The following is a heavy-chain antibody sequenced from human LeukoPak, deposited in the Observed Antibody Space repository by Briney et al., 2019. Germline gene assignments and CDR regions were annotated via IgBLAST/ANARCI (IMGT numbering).Heavy chain of an antibody. CDR2: LYTSGST. V-gene: IGHV4-61*02. CDR1: GGSISSGSYD. D-gene: IGHD2-2*01. Sequence: SETLTLTCTVSGGSISSGSYDWSWIRQPAGKGLECIGRLYTSGSTNYNPSLKSRVTISVDTSKNQFSLKLSSVTAADTAVYYCARGPYIVVVPAANSWFDPWGQGTLVTVSS. J-gene: IGHJ5*02. CDR3: ARGPYIVVVPAANSWFDP.